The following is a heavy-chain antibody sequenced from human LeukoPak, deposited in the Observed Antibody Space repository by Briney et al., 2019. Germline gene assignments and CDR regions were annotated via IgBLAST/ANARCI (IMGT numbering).Heavy chain of an antibody. CDR1: GYTFTNYG. J-gene: IGHJ4*02. Sequence: ASVTVSCKASGYTFTNYGISWVRQAPGQGLEWMGWISAYNGNTNYAHKLQGRVTMTTDTSTSTAYMELRSLRSDETAVYYCARALWEVRAVAGFDYWGQGTPVTVSS. CDR3: ARALWEVRAVAGFDY. CDR2: ISAYNGNT. V-gene: IGHV1-18*01. D-gene: IGHD6-19*01.